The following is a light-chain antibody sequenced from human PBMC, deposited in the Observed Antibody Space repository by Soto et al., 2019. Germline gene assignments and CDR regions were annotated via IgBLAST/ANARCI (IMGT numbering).Light chain of an antibody. V-gene: IGKV1-5*03. CDR3: LQYNDYSGT. Sequence: DIQMTQSPSTLSASVGDRVTITCRASQNINSWLARYQQKPGKAPNLLIYKASSLDSGVPSRFSGSASGTEFTLTISSLQPDDFATYYCLQYNDYSGTFGQGTKLEIK. CDR2: KAS. J-gene: IGKJ2*02. CDR1: QNINSW.